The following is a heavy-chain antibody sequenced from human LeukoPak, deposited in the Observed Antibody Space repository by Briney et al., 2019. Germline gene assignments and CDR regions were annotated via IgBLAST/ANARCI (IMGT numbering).Heavy chain of an antibody. Sequence: GGSLRLSCAASGFTFSSYAMSWVRQAPGKGLEWVSAISGSGGSTYYADSVKGRFTISRDNSKNTLYLQMNSLRAEDTAVYYCAKDTVLLWFGEFGNWFDPWGQGTLVTVSS. CDR3: AKDTVLLWFGEFGNWFDP. D-gene: IGHD3-10*01. CDR2: ISGSGGST. J-gene: IGHJ5*02. CDR1: GFTFSSYA. V-gene: IGHV3-23*01.